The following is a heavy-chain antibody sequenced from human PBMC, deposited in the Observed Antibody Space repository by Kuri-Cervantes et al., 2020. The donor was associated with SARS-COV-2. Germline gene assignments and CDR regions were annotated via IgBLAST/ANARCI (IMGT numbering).Heavy chain of an antibody. CDR3: ARTRMVNTAMAYSGAFDI. CDR2: IYTSGST. V-gene: IGHV4-61*02. J-gene: IGHJ3*02. CDR1: GGSISSSSYY. Sequence: LRLSCTVSGGSISSSSYYWSWIRQPAGKGLEWIGRIYTSGSTNYNPSLKSQVTMSVDTSKNQFSLKLSSVTAADTAVYYCARTRMVNTAMAYSGAFDIWGQGTMVTVSS. D-gene: IGHD5-18*01.